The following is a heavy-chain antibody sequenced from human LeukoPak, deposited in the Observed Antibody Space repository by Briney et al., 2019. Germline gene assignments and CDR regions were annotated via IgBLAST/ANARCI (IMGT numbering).Heavy chain of an antibody. CDR2: ISAYNGNT. J-gene: IGHJ3*02. D-gene: IGHD2-8*01. CDR1: GYTFTSYG. V-gene: IGHV1-18*01. CDR3: ACMVYDGRDAFDI. Sequence: ASVKVSCKASGYTFTSYGIIWVRQAPGQGLEWMGWISAYNGNTNYAQKLQGRVTMTTDTSTSTAYMELRSLRSDDTAVYYCACMVYDGRDAFDIWGQGTMVTVSS.